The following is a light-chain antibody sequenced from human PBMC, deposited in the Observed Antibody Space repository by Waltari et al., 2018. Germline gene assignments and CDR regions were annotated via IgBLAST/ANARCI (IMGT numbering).Light chain of an antibody. CDR2: DAS. CDR1: QSISSY. Sequence: EIVLTQSPATLSLSPGERATLSCRASQSISSYLGWYQQKPGQAPRLLVYDASNRVTGIPGRFSGSGSGTEFTLTISSLQPEDFAVYYCQQHNTWPRTFGQGTKVEIK. J-gene: IGKJ1*01. CDR3: QQHNTWPRT. V-gene: IGKV3-11*01.